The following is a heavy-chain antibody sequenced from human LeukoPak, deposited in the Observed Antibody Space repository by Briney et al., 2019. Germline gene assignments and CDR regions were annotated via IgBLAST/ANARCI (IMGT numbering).Heavy chain of an antibody. V-gene: IGHV3-23*01. CDR2: ISGSGGST. J-gene: IGHJ4*02. CDR3: AGTIRYYYDSSGYPYFDY. D-gene: IGHD3-22*01. Sequence: QPGRSLSLSCAASGFTFSSYGMHWVRQAPGKGLEWVSAISGSGGSTYYADSVKGRFTISRDNSKNTLYLQMNSLRAEDTAVYYCAGTIRYYYDSSGYPYFDYWGQGTLVTVSS. CDR1: GFTFSSYG.